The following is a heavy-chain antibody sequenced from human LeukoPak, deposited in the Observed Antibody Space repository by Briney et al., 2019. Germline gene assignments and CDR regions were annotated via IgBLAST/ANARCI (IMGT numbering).Heavy chain of an antibody. J-gene: IGHJ4*02. CDR1: GFTFDEFG. Sequence: PGRSLRLSCAASGFTFDEFGMHWVRQATGKGLEWVSAIGTAGDTYYPGSVKGRFTISRDNSKNTLYLQMNSLRAEDTAVYYCAKDAARHDYWGQGTLVTVSS. CDR2: IGTAGDT. D-gene: IGHD6-6*01. CDR3: AKDAARHDY. V-gene: IGHV3-13*01.